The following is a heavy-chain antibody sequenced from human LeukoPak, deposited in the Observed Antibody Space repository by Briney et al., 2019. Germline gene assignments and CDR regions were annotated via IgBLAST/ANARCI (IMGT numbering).Heavy chain of an antibody. Sequence: GGSLRLSCAASGFTFSSYAMHWVRQAPGKGLEWVAVISYDGSNKYYADSVRGRFTISRDNSKNTLYLQMNSLRAEDTAVYYCARDSHYYGSGTKYWGQGTLVTVSS. CDR2: ISYDGSNK. CDR3: ARDSHYYGSGTKY. J-gene: IGHJ4*02. CDR1: GFTFSSYA. V-gene: IGHV3-30*04. D-gene: IGHD3-10*01.